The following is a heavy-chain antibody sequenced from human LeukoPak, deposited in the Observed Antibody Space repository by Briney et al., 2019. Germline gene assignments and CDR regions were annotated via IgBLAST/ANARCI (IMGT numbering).Heavy chain of an antibody. CDR3: ARSFIAARYYYYYYMDV. CDR1: GASISSGTYY. D-gene: IGHD6-13*01. V-gene: IGHV4-30-4*01. CDR2: IHSSGST. Sequence: SETLSLTCAVSGASISSGTYYWSWIRQPPGKGLEWTGYIHSSGSTYYNPSLESRLTMSLDTSKNHFSLKLTSVTAADTAVYYCARSFIAARYYYYYYMDVWGKGTTVTVSS. J-gene: IGHJ6*03.